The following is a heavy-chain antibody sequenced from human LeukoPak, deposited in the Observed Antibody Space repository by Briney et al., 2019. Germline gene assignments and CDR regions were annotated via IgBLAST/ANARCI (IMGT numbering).Heavy chain of an antibody. CDR3: ARFGSGNSDFFDS. D-gene: IGHD4-23*01. CDR2: IYHSGST. CDR1: GGSISSSSW. V-gene: IGHV4-4*02. Sequence: SETLSLACAVPGGSISSSSWWSWVRQPPGKGLEWIGEIYHSGSTNYNPSLKSRVTISVDKSKNQFSLKLSSVTAADTAVYYCARFGSGNSDFFDSWGQGTLVTVSS. J-gene: IGHJ4*02.